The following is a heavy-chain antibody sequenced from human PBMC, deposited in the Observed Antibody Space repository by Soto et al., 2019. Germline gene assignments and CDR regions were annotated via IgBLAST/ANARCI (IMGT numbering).Heavy chain of an antibody. V-gene: IGHV3-21*01. CDR2: ISSSSSYI. Sequence: GGSLRLSCAASGFTFSSYSMNWVRQAPGKGLEWVSSISSSSSYIYYADSVKGRFTISRDNAKNSLYLQMNSLRAEDTAVYYCARGKSSGWFDPWGQGTLVTVSS. D-gene: IGHD1-26*01. J-gene: IGHJ5*02. CDR1: GFTFSSYS. CDR3: ARGKSSGWFDP.